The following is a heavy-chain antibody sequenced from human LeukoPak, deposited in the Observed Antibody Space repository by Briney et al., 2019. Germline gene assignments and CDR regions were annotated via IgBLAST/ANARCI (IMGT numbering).Heavy chain of an antibody. CDR1: GFTFSSYA. CDR2: ISGSGRTT. J-gene: IGHJ4*02. Sequence: PWGSLRLSCAASGFTFSSYAMSWVRQAPGKGLECVSVISGSGRTTDYADSVKGRFTISRDNSKDTLYLQLNSLRAEDTALYYCAKWAARGNGLPRSYFDSWGQGTLVTVSS. CDR3: AKWAARGNGLPRSYFDS. D-gene: IGHD2-8*01. V-gene: IGHV3-23*01.